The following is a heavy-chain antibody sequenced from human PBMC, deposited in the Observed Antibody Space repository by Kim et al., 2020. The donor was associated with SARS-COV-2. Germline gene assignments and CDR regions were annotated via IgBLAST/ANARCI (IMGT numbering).Heavy chain of an antibody. D-gene: IGHD4-17*01. CDR2: IYYSGST. J-gene: IGHJ4*02. CDR3: ASSFHRYGDYDY. V-gene: IGHV4-59*13. Sequence: SETLSLTCTVSGGSISSYYWSWIRQPPGKGLEWIGYIYYSGSTNYNPSLKSRVTISVDTSKNQFSLKLSSVTAADTAVYYCASSFHRYGDYDYWGQGTLVTVSS. CDR1: GGSISSYY.